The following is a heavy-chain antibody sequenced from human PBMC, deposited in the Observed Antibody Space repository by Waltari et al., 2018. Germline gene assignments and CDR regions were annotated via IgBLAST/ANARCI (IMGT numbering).Heavy chain of an antibody. CDR2: IYYSGST. J-gene: IGHJ4*01. CDR1: GGSISSHY. CDR3: ARVMNIVATIGFDY. D-gene: IGHD5-12*01. Sequence: QVQLQESGPGLVKPSETLSLTCTVSGGSISSHYWRWIRQPPGKGLEWIGYIYYSGSTNYNPSLKSRVTISVDTSKNQFSLKLSSVTAADTAVYYCARVMNIVATIGFDYWGQGTLVTVSS. V-gene: IGHV4-59*11.